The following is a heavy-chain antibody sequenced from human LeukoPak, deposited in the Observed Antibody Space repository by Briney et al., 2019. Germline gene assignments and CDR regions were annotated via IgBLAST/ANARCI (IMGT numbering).Heavy chain of an antibody. Sequence: SETLSLTCVVSGNSFSSHYWTWIRQSPGKGLEWIGYISYIGSTNYNPSLKSRVTISIDTSKNQFSLKLRSVTAADTAVYYCARDLVTVTKGFDIWGQGTMVSVSS. CDR3: ARDLVTVTKGFDI. CDR1: GNSFSSHY. D-gene: IGHD4-17*01. V-gene: IGHV4-59*11. CDR2: ISYIGST. J-gene: IGHJ3*02.